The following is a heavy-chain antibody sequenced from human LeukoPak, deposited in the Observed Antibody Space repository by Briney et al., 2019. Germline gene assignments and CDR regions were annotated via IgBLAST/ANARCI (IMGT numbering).Heavy chain of an antibody. CDR2: IYSGGST. Sequence: QAGGSPRLSCAASGFTVSSNYMSWVRQAPGKGLEWVSVIYSGGSTYYADSVKGRFTISRHNSKNTLYLQMNSLRAEDTAVYYCARATGYSSGWSIWDWGQGTLVTVSS. CDR3: ARATGYSSGWSIWD. CDR1: GFTVSSNY. J-gene: IGHJ4*02. D-gene: IGHD6-19*01. V-gene: IGHV3-53*04.